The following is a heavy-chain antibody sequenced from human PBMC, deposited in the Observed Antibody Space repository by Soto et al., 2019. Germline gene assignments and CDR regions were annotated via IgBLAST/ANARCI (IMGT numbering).Heavy chain of an antibody. V-gene: IGHV1-3*01. CDR3: AIDLRFGASFKIYIDY. CDR2: INAGSGNT. D-gene: IGHD3-10*01. Sequence: GASVKVSCKASGYTFTGFSLHWVRQAPGQRLEWMGWINAGSGNTKYSQKFQGRVTITRDTSASTAYMELSSLTSEDTAVYYCAIDLRFGASFKIYIDYWAQGPLVTVS. CDR1: GYTFTGFS. J-gene: IGHJ4*02.